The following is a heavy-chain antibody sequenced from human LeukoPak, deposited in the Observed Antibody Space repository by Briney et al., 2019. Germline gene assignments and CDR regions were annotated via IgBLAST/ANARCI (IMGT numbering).Heavy chain of an antibody. J-gene: IGHJ5*02. D-gene: IGHD2-2*02. Sequence: GGSLSLSCAASGFTFSSYWMHWVRQAPGKGLVWVSRINSDGSSTSYADSVKGRFTISRDNAKNTLYLQMNSLRAEDTAVYYCARYDRYCSSTSCYNKYNWFDPWGQGTLVTVSS. CDR3: ARYDRYCSSTSCYNKYNWFDP. CDR1: GFTFSSYW. V-gene: IGHV3-74*01. CDR2: INSDGSST.